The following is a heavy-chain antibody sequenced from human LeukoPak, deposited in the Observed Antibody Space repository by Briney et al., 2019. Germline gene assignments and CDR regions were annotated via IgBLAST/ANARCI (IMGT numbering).Heavy chain of an antibody. V-gene: IGHV4-30-2*01. CDR2: IYHSGST. D-gene: IGHD2-2*01. J-gene: IGHJ5*02. CDR3: ARGGSEGYCSSTSCPNWFDP. Sequence: SETLSLTCTVSGGSISISSYSWSWIRQPPGKGLEWIGYIYHSGSTYYNPSLKSRVTISVDRSKNQFSLKLSSVTAADTAVYYCARGGSEGYCSSTSCPNWFDPWGQGTLVTVSS. CDR1: GGSISISSYS.